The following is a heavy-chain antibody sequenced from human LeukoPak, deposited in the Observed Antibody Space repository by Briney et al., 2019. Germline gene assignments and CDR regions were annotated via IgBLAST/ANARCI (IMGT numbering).Heavy chain of an antibody. J-gene: IGHJ4*02. CDR3: ARHSSHYRSVNFDY. V-gene: IGHV4-30-2*03. Sequence: PSQTLSLTCTVSGGSISSGGYYWSWIRQPPGKGLEWIGYIYHSGSTYYNPSLKSRVTISVDTSKNQFSLKLSSVTAADTAVYYCARHSSHYRSVNFDYWGQGTLVTVSS. CDR1: GGSISSGGYY. D-gene: IGHD6-25*01. CDR2: IYHSGST.